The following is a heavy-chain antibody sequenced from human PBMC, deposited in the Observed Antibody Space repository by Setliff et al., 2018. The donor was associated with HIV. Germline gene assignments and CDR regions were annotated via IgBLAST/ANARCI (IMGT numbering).Heavy chain of an antibody. CDR1: GDSITRGIYY. J-gene: IGHJ2*01. V-gene: IGHV4-61*09. CDR3: ARAAYSGTYLWEPATDL. CDR2: IYTSGKT. Sequence: SETLSLTCTVSGDSITRGIYYWSWIRQPAGKGLEWIGHIYTSGKTHYSPSLKSRITISADTSKNQLSLNLSSVTAADTAVYYCARAAYSGTYLWEPATDLWGRGTLVTVSS. D-gene: IGHD1-26*01.